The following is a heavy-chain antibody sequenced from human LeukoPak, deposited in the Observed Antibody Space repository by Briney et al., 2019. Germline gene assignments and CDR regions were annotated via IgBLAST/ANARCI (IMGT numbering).Heavy chain of an antibody. D-gene: IGHD3-22*01. V-gene: IGHV1-69*13. CDR3: ARYFYDNFDHYYGMDV. CDR2: IIPIFGTT. J-gene: IGHJ6*02. Sequence: ASVKVSCKASGGTFSSYAISWVRQAPGQGLEWMGQIIPIFGTTKYAQKFQGRATITADESTSTVYIHLSSLRSEDTAIYYCARYFYDNFDHYYGMDVWGQGTTVTVSS. CDR1: GGTFSSYA.